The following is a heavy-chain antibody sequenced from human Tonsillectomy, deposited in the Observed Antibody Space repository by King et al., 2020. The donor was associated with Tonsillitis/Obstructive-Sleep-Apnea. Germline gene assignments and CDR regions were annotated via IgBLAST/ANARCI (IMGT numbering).Heavy chain of an antibody. Sequence: VQLQQWGAGLLKPSETLSLTCAVYGGSFSGYYWSWFRQPPGKGLEWIGEINHSGSTNYNPSLKSRVTISVDTSKNQFPLKLSSVTAADTAVYYCVRFVVVPAAIQMTRSYYFMDVWGKGTTVTVSS. V-gene: IGHV4-34*01. CDR3: VRFVVVPAAIQMTRSYYFMDV. CDR1: GGSFSGYY. D-gene: IGHD2-2*02. J-gene: IGHJ6*03. CDR2: INHSGST.